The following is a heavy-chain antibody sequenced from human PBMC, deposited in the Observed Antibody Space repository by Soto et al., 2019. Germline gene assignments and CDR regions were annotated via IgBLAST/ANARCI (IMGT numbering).Heavy chain of an antibody. CDR3: ARDDILTGYAACWFDP. V-gene: IGHV1-69*08. Sequence: QVQLVQSGAEVKKPGSSVKVSCKASGGTFSSYTISWVRQAPGQGLEWMGRIIPILGIANYAQKFQGRVTITADKSTSTAYMELSSLRSEDTAVYYCARDDILTGYAACWFDPWGQGTLVTVSS. CDR1: GGTFSSYT. D-gene: IGHD3-9*01. CDR2: IIPILGIA. J-gene: IGHJ5*02.